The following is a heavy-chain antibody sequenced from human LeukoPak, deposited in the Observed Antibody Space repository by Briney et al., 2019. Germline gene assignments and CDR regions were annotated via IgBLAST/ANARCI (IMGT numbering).Heavy chain of an antibody. CDR3: ARVSHPPGGYYDSSGYLDI. CDR2: INPSGGST. CDR1: GYTFTSYY. V-gene: IGHV1-46*01. J-gene: IGHJ3*02. D-gene: IGHD3-22*01. Sequence: ASVKVSCKASGYTFTSYYMHWVRQAPGQGLEWMGIINPSGGSTSYAQKFQGRVTMTRDMSTSTVYMELSSLRSEDTAVYYCARVSHPPGGYYDSSGYLDIWGQGTMVTVSS.